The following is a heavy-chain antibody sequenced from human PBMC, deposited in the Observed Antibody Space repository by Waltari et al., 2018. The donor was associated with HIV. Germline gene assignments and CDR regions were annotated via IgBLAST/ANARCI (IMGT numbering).Heavy chain of an antibody. J-gene: IGHJ4*02. D-gene: IGHD3-22*01. CDR1: EFTVSSHY. Sequence: EVHLVESGGGLIQPGGSLRLSCAVSEFTVSSHYMSWVRQAPGKGLEWVSVIYSGGSTSYADSVKGRFTISRDISKNTLYLQMDSLRAEDTAVYYCATGDYYDSRGYYSADYWGQGTLVTVSS. CDR2: IYSGGST. CDR3: ATGDYYDSRGYYSADY. V-gene: IGHV3-53*01.